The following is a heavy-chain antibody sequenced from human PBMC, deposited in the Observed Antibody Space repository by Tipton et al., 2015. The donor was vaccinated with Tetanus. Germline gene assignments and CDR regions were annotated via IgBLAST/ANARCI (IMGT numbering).Heavy chain of an antibody. V-gene: IGHV5-51*01. CDR3: ARVGGGSKWLFDY. CDR2: IFPVDSDT. J-gene: IGHJ4*02. CDR1: GYPFNNFW. Sequence: VQLVQSGAEVIEPGESLKISCKGFGYPFNNFWIGWVRQMPGRGLEWMGNIFPVDSDTRYGPPFQGGVTISADKYISTAYLQRSSVRASDTAMYFCARVGGGSKWLFDYWGQGTPVTVSS. D-gene: IGHD5-12*01.